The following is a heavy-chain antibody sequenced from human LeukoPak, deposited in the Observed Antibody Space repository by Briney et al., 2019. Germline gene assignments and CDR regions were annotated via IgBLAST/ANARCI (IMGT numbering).Heavy chain of an antibody. CDR3: ARSDAYYDILTGYLDY. CDR1: GYTFTSNY. D-gene: IGHD3-9*01. V-gene: IGHV1-46*01. Sequence: GASVKVSCKAFGYTFTSNYMHWVRQAPGQGPEWMGVISPSGGSTTYAQKFQGRVTLTRDMSTSTDYLELSSLRSEDTAVYYCARSDAYYDILTGYLDYWGQGTLVTVSS. CDR2: ISPSGGST. J-gene: IGHJ4*02.